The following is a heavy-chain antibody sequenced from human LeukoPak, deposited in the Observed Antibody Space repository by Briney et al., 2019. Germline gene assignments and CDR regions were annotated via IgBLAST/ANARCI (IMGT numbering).Heavy chain of an antibody. J-gene: IGHJ4*02. V-gene: IGHV3-48*03. CDR1: GFTFSSFE. CDR2: ISSSGTTA. Sequence: GGSRRLSCGASGFTFSSFEMNWVPQAPGKGPEWVSHISSSGTTAYFADSVRGRFTISRDNAKNSLFLQMNSLRDEDTAVYYCARDTVTGPFVISLDSWGQGTLVTVSS. CDR3: ARDTVTGPFVISLDS. D-gene: IGHD3-9*01.